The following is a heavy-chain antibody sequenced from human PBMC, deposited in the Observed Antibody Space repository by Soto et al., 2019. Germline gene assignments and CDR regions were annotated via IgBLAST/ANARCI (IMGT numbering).Heavy chain of an antibody. CDR2: VYYTGST. CDR1: GGSISTYH. CDR3: ATSYAGKRSWFDP. V-gene: IGHV4-59*01. D-gene: IGHD1-1*01. Sequence: PSETLSLTCTVSGGSISTYHWSWIRQPPGKGLEWIGYVYYTGSTNYNPSLKSRVTISVDTSNNQISLMLTSVTAADTAVYYCATSYAGKRSWFDPWGQGTLVTVSS. J-gene: IGHJ5*02.